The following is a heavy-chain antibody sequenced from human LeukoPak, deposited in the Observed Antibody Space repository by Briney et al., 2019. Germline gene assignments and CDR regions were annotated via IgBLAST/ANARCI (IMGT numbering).Heavy chain of an antibody. CDR3: ARDDVDTAMAYYYYYYMDV. Sequence: SETLSLTCTVSGGSISSSSYYWGWIRQPPGKRLEWIGSIYYSGSTYYNPSLKSRVTISVDTSKNQFSLKLSSVTAADTAVYYCARDDVDTAMAYYYYYYMDVWGKGTTVTISS. D-gene: IGHD5-18*01. CDR1: GGSISSSSYY. J-gene: IGHJ6*03. V-gene: IGHV4-39*02. CDR2: IYYSGST.